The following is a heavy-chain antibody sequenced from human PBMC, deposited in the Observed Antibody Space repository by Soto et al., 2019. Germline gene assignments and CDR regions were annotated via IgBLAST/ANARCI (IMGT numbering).Heavy chain of an antibody. V-gene: IGHV1-8*01. CDR3: ARYYYDSSGYYPPPPPYNWFDP. J-gene: IGHJ5*02. CDR2: MNPHSGNT. D-gene: IGHD3-22*01. Sequence: GAAGKVSCKACGNTFAEYVMNWGRQATGQGLEWMGWMNPHSGNTGYAQKFQGRVSMTRNTFISRAYMELSSLRSEDTAVYYCARYYYDSSGYYPPPPPYNWFDPWAQGTLVTVSS. CDR1: GNTFAEYV.